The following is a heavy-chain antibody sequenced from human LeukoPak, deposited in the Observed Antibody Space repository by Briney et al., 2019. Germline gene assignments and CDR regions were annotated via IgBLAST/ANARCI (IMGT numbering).Heavy chain of an antibody. V-gene: IGHV3-30*18. CDR1: GFTSSSYG. J-gene: IGHJ5*02. D-gene: IGHD6-19*01. CDR3: AKGLEQWLVRQLSVDP. Sequence: GGSLRLSCAASGFTSSSYGMHWVRQAPGKGLEWVAVISYDGSNKYYADSVKGRFTISRDNSKNTLYLQMNSLRAEDTAVYYCAKGLEQWLVRQLSVDPWGQGTLVTVSS. CDR2: ISYDGSNK.